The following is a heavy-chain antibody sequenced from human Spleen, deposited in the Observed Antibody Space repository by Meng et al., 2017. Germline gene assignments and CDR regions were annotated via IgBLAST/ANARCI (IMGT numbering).Heavy chain of an antibody. CDR3: AKDSLIVVVPAATFDY. V-gene: IGHV3-23*01. CDR1: GFTFSSYA. D-gene: IGHD2-2*01. J-gene: IGHJ4*02. Sequence: GESLKISCAASGFTFSSYAMSWVRQAPGKGLEWVSAISGSGGSTYYADSVKGRFTISRDNSKNTLYLQMNSLRAEDTAVYYCAKDSLIVVVPAATFDYWGQGTLVTVSS. CDR2: ISGSGGST.